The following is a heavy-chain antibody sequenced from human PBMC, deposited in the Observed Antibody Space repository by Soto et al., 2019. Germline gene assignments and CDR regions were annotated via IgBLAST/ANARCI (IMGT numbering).Heavy chain of an antibody. J-gene: IGHJ4*02. Sequence: SETLSLTCTVSGGSISSYYWSWIRQPPGKGLEWIGYIYYSGSTNYDTSLKSRVTISVDTSKHQFSLKLSSVTAADTAVYYCAREADYYFDYWGQGTLVTVSS. CDR2: IYYSGST. D-gene: IGHD2-21*01. CDR1: GGSISSYY. CDR3: AREADYYFDY. V-gene: IGHV4-59*01.